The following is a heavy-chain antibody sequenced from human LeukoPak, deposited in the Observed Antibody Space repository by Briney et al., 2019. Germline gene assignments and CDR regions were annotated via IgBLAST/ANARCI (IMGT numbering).Heavy chain of an antibody. CDR3: ARDRRYCSGGSCLYYFDY. CDR2: IWYDGSNK. CDR1: GFTFSLYG. J-gene: IGHJ4*02. D-gene: IGHD2-15*01. V-gene: IGHV3-33*01. Sequence: GGSLRLSCAASGFTFSLYGMHWVRQAPGKGLEWVAVIWYDGSNKYYADSVKGLFTISRDNSKNTLWLQMNSLRAEDTAVYYCARDRRYCSGGSCLYYFDYWGQGTLVTVSS.